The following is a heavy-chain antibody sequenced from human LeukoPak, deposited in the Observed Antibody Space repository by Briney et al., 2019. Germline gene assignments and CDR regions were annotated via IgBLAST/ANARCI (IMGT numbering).Heavy chain of an antibody. V-gene: IGHV4-30-2*01. Sequence: PSETLSLTCTVSGGSISSGGYYWSWIRQPPGKGLEWIGYIYHSGSTYYNPSLKSRVTISVDTSKNQFSLKVISVTAADTAVYYCAREYFSANYFFYYMDVWGTGTTVTVSS. CDR1: GGSISSGGYY. CDR3: AREYFSANYFFYYMDV. J-gene: IGHJ6*03. D-gene: IGHD3-3*01. CDR2: IYHSGST.